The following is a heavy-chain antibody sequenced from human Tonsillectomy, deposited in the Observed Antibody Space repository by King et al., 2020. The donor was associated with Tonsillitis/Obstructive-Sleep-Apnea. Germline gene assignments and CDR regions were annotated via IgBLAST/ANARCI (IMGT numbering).Heavy chain of an antibody. Sequence: VQLQQWGAGLLKPSETLSLTCAVYGGSFSGYYWSWIRQPPGKGLEWIGEINHSGSTNYNPSLKSRVTISVDTSKNQFSLKLSSVTAADTAVYYCARGVPAAMADYYYYYMDDWGKGTTVTVSS. J-gene: IGHJ6*03. CDR3: ARGVPAAMADYYYYYMDD. CDR2: INHSGST. D-gene: IGHD2-2*01. CDR1: GGSFSGYY. V-gene: IGHV4-34*01.